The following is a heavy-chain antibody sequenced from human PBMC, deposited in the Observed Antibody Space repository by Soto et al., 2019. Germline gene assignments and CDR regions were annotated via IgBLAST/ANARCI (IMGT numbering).Heavy chain of an antibody. CDR2: MSSTGTS. CDR3: ARQRYRPSGSGYFDY. D-gene: IGHD3-22*01. Sequence: QLQLQESGPGLVKPSETLSLTCTVSGGSISSRTYYWGWIRQSPGKGLEWMGSMSSTGTSYYNPPLKSRVAISVDTSKNQFPLKLTHVNAADTAFYYCARQRYRPSGSGYFDYWGQGILVTVSP. CDR1: GGSISSRTYY. V-gene: IGHV4-39*01. J-gene: IGHJ4*02.